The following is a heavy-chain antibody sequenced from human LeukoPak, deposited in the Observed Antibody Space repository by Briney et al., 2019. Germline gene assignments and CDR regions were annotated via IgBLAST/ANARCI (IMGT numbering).Heavy chain of an antibody. Sequence: SVKVSCKASGDTFRRYSISWVRQAPGQGLEWMGRVIPLFETTDYAQKFQGRVTITTDESTKTAYMELSSPRSEDTAVYYCARDRLRYYYMDVWGKGTTVTVSS. CDR1: GDTFRRYS. CDR3: ARDRLRYYYMDV. D-gene: IGHD4-17*01. CDR2: VIPLFETT. J-gene: IGHJ6*03. V-gene: IGHV1-69*05.